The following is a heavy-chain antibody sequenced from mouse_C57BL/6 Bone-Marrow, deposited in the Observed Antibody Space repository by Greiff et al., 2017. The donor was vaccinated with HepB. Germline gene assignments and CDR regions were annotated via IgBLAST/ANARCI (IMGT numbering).Heavy chain of an antibody. V-gene: IGHV5-6*01. J-gene: IGHJ2*01. CDR2: ISSGGSYT. Sequence: EVQLVESGGDLVKPGGSLKLSCAASGFTFSSYGMSWVRQTPDKRLEWVATISSGGSYTYYPDSVKGRFTISRDNAKNTLYLQMSSLKSEDTAMYYCARGNYYGRGYFDYWGQGTTLTVSS. D-gene: IGHD1-1*01. CDR3: ARGNYYGRGYFDY. CDR1: GFTFSSYG.